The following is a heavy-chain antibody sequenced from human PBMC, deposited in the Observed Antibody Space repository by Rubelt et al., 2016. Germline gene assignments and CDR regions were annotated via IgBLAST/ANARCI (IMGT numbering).Heavy chain of an antibody. V-gene: IGHV3-20*04. CDR2: INWNGGST. D-gene: IGHD2-15*01. Sequence: VESGGGVVRPGGSLRLSCAASGFTFDDYGMSWVRQAPGKGLEWVSGINWNGGSTGYADSVKGRFTISRDNAKNSLYLQMNSLRAEDTALYYCARSPPFRGGWAPGGAFDIWGQGTMVTVSS. J-gene: IGHJ3*02. CDR1: GFTFDDYG. CDR3: ARSPPFRGGWAPGGAFDI.